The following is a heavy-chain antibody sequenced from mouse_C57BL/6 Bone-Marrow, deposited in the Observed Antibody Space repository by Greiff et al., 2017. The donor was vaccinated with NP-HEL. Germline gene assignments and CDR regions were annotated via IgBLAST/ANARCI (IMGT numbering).Heavy chain of an antibody. CDR3: TTDYPDY. D-gene: IGHD2-4*01. Sequence: VQLQQPGAELVRPGASVKLSCTASGFNIKDDYMHWVKQRPEQGLEWIGWIDPENGDTEYASKFQGKATITADTSSNTAYLQLSSLTSEDTAVYYCTTDYPDYWGQGTTLTVSS. CDR2: IDPENGDT. V-gene: IGHV14-4*01. J-gene: IGHJ2*01. CDR1: GFNIKDDY.